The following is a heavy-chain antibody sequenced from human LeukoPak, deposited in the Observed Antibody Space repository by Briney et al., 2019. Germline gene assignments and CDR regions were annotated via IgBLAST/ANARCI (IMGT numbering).Heavy chain of an antibody. CDR1: GGSFSGYY. D-gene: IGHD5-12*01. V-gene: IGHV4-34*01. CDR3: ARVDGWAYSGYDAFAFLRAP. CDR2: VSHTGST. Sequence: SSETLSLTCAVYGGSFSGYYWSWIRQPPGKGLEWIGRVSHTGSTDYNPSLRSRVIVSVDTSKVQFSLKLSSVTAADTAVYYCARVDGWAYSGYDAFAFLRAPWGQGTLVTVSS. J-gene: IGHJ5*02.